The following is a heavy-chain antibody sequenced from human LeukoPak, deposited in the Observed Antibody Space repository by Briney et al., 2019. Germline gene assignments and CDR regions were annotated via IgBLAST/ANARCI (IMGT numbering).Heavy chain of an antibody. CDR3: ARDYYGSGPNWFDP. V-gene: IGHV3-30*02. CDR2: IRYDGSNK. CDR1: GFTFSSYG. D-gene: IGHD3-10*01. J-gene: IGHJ5*02. Sequence: GGSLRLSCAASGFTFSSYGMHWVRQAPGKGLEWVAFIRYDGSNKYYADSVKGRFTISRDNSKNTLYLQMNSLRAEDTAVYYCARDYYGSGPNWFDPWGQGTLVTVSS.